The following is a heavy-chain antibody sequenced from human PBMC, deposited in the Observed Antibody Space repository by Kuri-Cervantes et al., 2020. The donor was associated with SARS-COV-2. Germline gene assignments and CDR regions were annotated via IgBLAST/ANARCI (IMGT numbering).Heavy chain of an antibody. CDR3: ARDPGAHGGELYFDY. CDR2: ISRSSSNI. Sequence: GGSLRLSCAASGFSFSSYSMNWVRQAPGKGLEWVSYISRSSSNIYYADSVEGRFTISRDNAKNSLYLQMHSLRDEDTAVYFWARDPGAHGGELYFDYWGQGTLVTVSS. J-gene: IGHJ4*02. CDR1: GFSFSSYS. V-gene: IGHV3-48*02. D-gene: IGHD3-16*01.